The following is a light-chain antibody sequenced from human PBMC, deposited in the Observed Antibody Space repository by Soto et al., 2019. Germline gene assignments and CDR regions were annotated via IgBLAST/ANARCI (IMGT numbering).Light chain of an antibody. Sequence: SVLTQPASVSGSPGQSIAISCTGASRDIGAYNYVSWHQQHPGKAPKLMIYDVNNRPSGVSDRFSGSKSGYTASLTISGLQAEDEAEYYCISYTTSGTYVFGTGTKVTVL. CDR3: ISYTTSGTYV. V-gene: IGLV2-14*03. CDR1: SRDIGAYNY. CDR2: DVN. J-gene: IGLJ1*01.